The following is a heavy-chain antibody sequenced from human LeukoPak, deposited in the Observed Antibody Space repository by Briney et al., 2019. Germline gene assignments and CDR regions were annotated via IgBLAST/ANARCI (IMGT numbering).Heavy chain of an antibody. J-gene: IGHJ4*02. CDR2: INHTGST. D-gene: IGHD3-9*01. CDR3: ARHDPYYDILTGYQTPYYFDY. V-gene: IGHV4-34*01. Sequence: SETLSLTCAVYGESFTAYYWSWIRQPPGKGLEWIGEINHTGSTNYNPSLKSRVTISVDTSKNQFSLKLSSVTAADTAVYYCARHDPYYDILTGYQTPYYFDYWGQGTLVTVSS. CDR1: GESFTAYY.